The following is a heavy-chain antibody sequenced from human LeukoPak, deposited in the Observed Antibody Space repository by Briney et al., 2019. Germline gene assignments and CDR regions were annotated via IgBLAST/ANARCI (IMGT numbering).Heavy chain of an antibody. CDR3: AKPTFLWFGELLEPSPFDY. CDR1: GFTFSSYS. Sequence: PGGSLRLSCAASGFTFSSYSMNWVRQAPGKGLEWVSAISGSGGSTYYADSVKGRFTISRDNSKNTLYLQMNSLRAEDTAVYYCAKPTFLWFGELLEPSPFDYWGQGTLVTVSS. CDR2: ISGSGGST. J-gene: IGHJ4*02. V-gene: IGHV3-23*01. D-gene: IGHD3-10*01.